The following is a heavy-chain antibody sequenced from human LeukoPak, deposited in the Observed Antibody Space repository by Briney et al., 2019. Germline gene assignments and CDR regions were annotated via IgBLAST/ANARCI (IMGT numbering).Heavy chain of an antibody. CDR1: GYTFTSYD. CDR3: ASSQGDDAFDI. J-gene: IGHJ3*02. V-gene: IGHV1-8*03. Sequence: ASVKVSCKASGYTFTSYDINWVRQATGQGLEWMGWMNPNSGNTGYAQKFQGRVTITRNTSISTAYMELSRLRSDDTAVYYCASSQGDDAFDIWGQGTMVTVSS. CDR2: MNPNSGNT.